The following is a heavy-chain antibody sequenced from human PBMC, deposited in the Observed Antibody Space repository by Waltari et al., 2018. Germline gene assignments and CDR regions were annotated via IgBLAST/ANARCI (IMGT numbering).Heavy chain of an antibody. J-gene: IGHJ4*02. CDR3: ARDRGRGLYLDV. Sequence: QLQESGPGLVKPSGTLSLSCAVSGDSVTSANWLSWVRQSPQRGLEWIGQVLSTGKTNYSPSFASRVTMSLDASNNQFSLKVTSATAADTAVYYCARDRGRGLYLDVWGPGTLVTVSP. CDR1: GDSVTSANW. CDR2: VLSTGKT. V-gene: IGHV4-4*02. D-gene: IGHD2-15*01.